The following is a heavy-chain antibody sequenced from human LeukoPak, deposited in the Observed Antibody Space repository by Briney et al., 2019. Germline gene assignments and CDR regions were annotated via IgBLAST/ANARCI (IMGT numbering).Heavy chain of an antibody. CDR1: GGSFSGYY. V-gene: IGHV4-34*01. Sequence: SETLSLTCAVYGGSFSGYYWSWIRQPPGKGLEWIGEINHSGSTNYNPSLKSRVTISVDTSKNQFSPKLSSVTAADTAVYYCARWGKMATYNYYYYYMDVWGKGTTVTVSS. CDR3: ARWGKMATYNYYYYYMDV. D-gene: IGHD5-24*01. J-gene: IGHJ6*03. CDR2: INHSGST.